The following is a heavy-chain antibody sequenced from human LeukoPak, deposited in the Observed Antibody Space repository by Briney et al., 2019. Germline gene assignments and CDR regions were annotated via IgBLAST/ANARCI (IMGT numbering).Heavy chain of an antibody. Sequence: GGSLRLSCAASGFTFSSYSMNWVRQAPGKGLEWVSSISSSSSYIYYADSVKGRFTISRDNAKNSLYLQMNSLRAEDTAVYYCARDEWELVAFDTWGQGTMVTVSS. V-gene: IGHV3-21*01. CDR3: ARDEWELVAFDT. D-gene: IGHD1-26*01. J-gene: IGHJ3*02. CDR1: GFTFSSYS. CDR2: ISSSSSYI.